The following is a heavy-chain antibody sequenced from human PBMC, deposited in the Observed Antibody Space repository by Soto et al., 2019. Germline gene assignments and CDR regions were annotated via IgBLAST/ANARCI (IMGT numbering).Heavy chain of an antibody. J-gene: IGHJ6*02. V-gene: IGHV4-39*01. CDR1: GGSISSSTYY. D-gene: IGHD2-2*01. Sequence: SATLSVTCTITGGSISSSTYYWGWIRQPPGKGLEWIGSISYSGSTYYNPSLKSRVTMSVDTSKNQFSLKLSSVTAADTAVYYCARLHGYCISTSCYGYYGMDVWGQGTTVT. CDR2: ISYSGST. CDR3: ARLHGYCISTSCYGYYGMDV.